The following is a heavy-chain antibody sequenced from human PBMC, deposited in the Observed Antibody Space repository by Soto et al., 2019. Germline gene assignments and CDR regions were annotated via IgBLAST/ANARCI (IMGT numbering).Heavy chain of an antibody. CDR2: ILYSGSI. CDR1: GGSITRNNHY. J-gene: IGHJ4*02. Sequence: QLQLQESGPGLVKPSETLSLTCTVSGGSITRNNHYWGWIRQSPGKGLEWIGSILYSGSINYNPSLKSRVTISAETSKNQFSLKMSSVTAADTAVYYCARLGSSGWYQGSYFDYWGQGTLVTVSS. D-gene: IGHD6-19*01. CDR3: ARLGSSGWYQGSYFDY. V-gene: IGHV4-39*01.